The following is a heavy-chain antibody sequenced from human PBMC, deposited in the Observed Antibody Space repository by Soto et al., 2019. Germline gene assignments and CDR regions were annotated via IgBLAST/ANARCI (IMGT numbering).Heavy chain of an antibody. CDR1: GFSLSNARMG. CDR2: IFSNDEK. J-gene: IGHJ6*02. CDR3: ARIWAPYYYYGMDV. V-gene: IGHV2-26*01. Sequence: QVTLKESGPVLVKPTEPLTLTCTVSGFSLSNARMGVSWIRQPPGKALEWLAHIFSNDEKSYSTSLKSRLTISKDTYKSQVVLTMTNMYPVDTATYYCARIWAPYYYYGMDVWGQGTTVTVSS.